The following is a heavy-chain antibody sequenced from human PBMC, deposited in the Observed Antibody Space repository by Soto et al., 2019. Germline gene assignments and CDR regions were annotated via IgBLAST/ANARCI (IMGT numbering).Heavy chain of an antibody. CDR3: ARAQPYCSGGSCHDAFDI. CDR2: IGTAGDT. CDR1: GFTFSSYD. Sequence: GGSLRLSCAASGFTFSSYDMHWVRQATGKGLEWVSAIGTAGDTYYPGSVKGRFTISRENAKNSLYLQMNSLRAGDTAVYYCARAQPYCSGGSCHDAFDIWXQGTMVTVSS. V-gene: IGHV3-13*01. D-gene: IGHD2-15*01. J-gene: IGHJ3*02.